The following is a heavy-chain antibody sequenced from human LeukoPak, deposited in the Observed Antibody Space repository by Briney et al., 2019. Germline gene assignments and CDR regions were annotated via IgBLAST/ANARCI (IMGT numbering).Heavy chain of an antibody. CDR3: ARDSSGYPDAFDI. Sequence: GGSLRLSCAASGFTFSSYGMHWVRQAPGKGREWVAFIRYDGSNKYYADSVKGRFTLSRDNSKNTLYLQMNSLRAEDTAVYYCARDSSGYPDAFDIWGQGTMVTVSS. CDR2: IRYDGSNK. D-gene: IGHD3-22*01. V-gene: IGHV3-30*02. CDR1: GFTFSSYG. J-gene: IGHJ3*02.